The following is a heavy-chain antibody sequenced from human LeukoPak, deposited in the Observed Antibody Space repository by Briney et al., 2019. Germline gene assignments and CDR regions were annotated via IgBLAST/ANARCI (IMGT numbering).Heavy chain of an antibody. CDR2: VSYRGNT. D-gene: IGHD3-3*01. Sequence: SETLSLTCSVSGGSISGYYWSWIRQPPGKGLEWIAYVSYRGNTNYTPSLKNRVSISLDTSKNRFSLQLRSVTAADTAFYYCARAGRFTSGRSYFFDNWGQGTLVTVS. V-gene: IGHV4-59*13. J-gene: IGHJ4*02. CDR1: GGSISGYY. CDR3: ARAGRFTSGRSYFFDN.